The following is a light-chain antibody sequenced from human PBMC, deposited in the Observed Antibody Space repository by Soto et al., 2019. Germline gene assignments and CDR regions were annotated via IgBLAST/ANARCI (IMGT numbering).Light chain of an antibody. CDR3: QQSYSTPPLT. Sequence: DIQMTQSPSSLSASVGDRVTITCRASQTISMYLNWYQQKPGKAPILLISAASSLESGVPSRFSGSRSGTELTLTISSLQPEDCATYYCQQSYSTPPLTFGGGTKVEIK. J-gene: IGKJ4*01. V-gene: IGKV1-39*01. CDR1: QTISMY. CDR2: AAS.